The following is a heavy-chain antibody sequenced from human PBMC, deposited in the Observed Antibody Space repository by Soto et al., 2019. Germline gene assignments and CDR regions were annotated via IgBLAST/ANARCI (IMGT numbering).Heavy chain of an antibody. D-gene: IGHD3-3*01. CDR3: ADTYYDCWSVYSSYYYYGMDV. J-gene: IGHJ6*02. CDR2: IIPIFGKA. V-gene: IGHV1-69*06. Sequence: SSVKVSCKASGGTFSSYAISWVRQAPGQGLEWMGGIIPIFGKANYAQKFQGRVTITAGKSTSTAYMELSSLRSEDTAVYYCADTYYDCWSVYSSYYYYGMDVWGQGTTVTVSS. CDR1: GGTFSSYA.